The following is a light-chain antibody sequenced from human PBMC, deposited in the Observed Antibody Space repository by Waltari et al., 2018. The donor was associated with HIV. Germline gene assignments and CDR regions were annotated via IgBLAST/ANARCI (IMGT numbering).Light chain of an antibody. V-gene: IGLV3-21*02. Sequence: SYVLTQPPSVSVAPGQTARITCGGNNSGSKSVHWYQQKPGQAPVLVVYDDSDRPSGIPQRFSRYNHGNTATLTVSRVEAGDEADYFCQVWDSSSDHRVFGGGTKLTVL. J-gene: IGLJ3*02. CDR1: NSGSKS. CDR2: DDS. CDR3: QVWDSSSDHRV.